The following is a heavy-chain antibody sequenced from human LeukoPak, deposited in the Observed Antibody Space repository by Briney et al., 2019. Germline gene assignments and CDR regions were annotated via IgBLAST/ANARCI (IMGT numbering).Heavy chain of an antibody. J-gene: IGHJ4*02. Sequence: SETLSLTCAVSGYSISSGYYWGWIRQPPGKGLEWIGSIYHSGSTYYNPSLKNRVTISVDTSKNQFSLKLSSVTAADTAVYYCARGGYYGDPPLDYWGQGTLVTVSS. CDR1: GYSISSGYY. CDR2: IYHSGST. CDR3: ARGGYYGDPPLDY. D-gene: IGHD4-17*01. V-gene: IGHV4-38-2*01.